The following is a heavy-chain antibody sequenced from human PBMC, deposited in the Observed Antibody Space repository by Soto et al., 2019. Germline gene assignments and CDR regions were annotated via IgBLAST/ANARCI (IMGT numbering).Heavy chain of an antibody. CDR3: ARDWGAPGRGSALGYYYHFGMDV. CDR2: IKSKADGGTI. J-gene: IGHJ6*02. Sequence: GGSLRLSCAASGFTFSKAWMTWVRQAPGKGLEWIGRIKSKADGGTIDYAAPVKGRFSISRDDSENSLYLQMNSLKTEDTAVYSCARDWGAPGRGSALGYYYHFGMDVWGQGTTVTVSS. V-gene: IGHV3-15*01. D-gene: IGHD3-16*01. CDR1: GFTFSKAW.